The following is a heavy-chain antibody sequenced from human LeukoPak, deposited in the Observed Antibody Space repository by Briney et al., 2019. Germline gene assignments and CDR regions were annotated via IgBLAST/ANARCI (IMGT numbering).Heavy chain of an antibody. CDR1: GFTFSSYG. D-gene: IGHD2-2*01. V-gene: IGHV3-30*02. Sequence: GGSLGLSCAASGFTFSSYGMHWVRQAPGKGLEWVAFIRYDGSNKYYADSVKGRFTISRDNSKNTLYLQMNSLRAEDTAVYYCAKTAVVPAAINWFDPWGQGTLVTASS. CDR2: IRYDGSNK. J-gene: IGHJ5*02. CDR3: AKTAVVPAAINWFDP.